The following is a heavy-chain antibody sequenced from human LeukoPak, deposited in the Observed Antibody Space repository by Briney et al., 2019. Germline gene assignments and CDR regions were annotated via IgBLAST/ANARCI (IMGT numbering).Heavy chain of an antibody. Sequence: SGTLSLTCAVSGGSISSSNWWSWVRQPPGKGPEWIGEIYHSGSTNYNPSLKSRVTISVDTSKNQFSLKLSSVTAADTAVYYCARGPRSIYHNWFDPWGQGTLVTVSS. V-gene: IGHV4-4*02. D-gene: IGHD6-6*01. CDR3: ARGPRSIYHNWFDP. CDR1: GGSISSSNW. J-gene: IGHJ5*02. CDR2: IYHSGST.